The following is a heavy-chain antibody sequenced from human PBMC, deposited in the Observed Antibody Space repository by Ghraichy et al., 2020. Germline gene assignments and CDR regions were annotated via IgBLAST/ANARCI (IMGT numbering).Heavy chain of an antibody. CDR1: GFTFSSYA. Sequence: GGSLRLSCAASGFTFSSYAMHWVRQAPGKGLEWVAVISYDGSNKYYADSVKGRFTISRDNSKNTLYLQMNSLRAEDTAVYYCASPGSSGWGYWGQGTLVTVSS. CDR2: ISYDGSNK. J-gene: IGHJ4*02. V-gene: IGHV3-30*04. D-gene: IGHD6-19*01. CDR3: ASPGSSGWGY.